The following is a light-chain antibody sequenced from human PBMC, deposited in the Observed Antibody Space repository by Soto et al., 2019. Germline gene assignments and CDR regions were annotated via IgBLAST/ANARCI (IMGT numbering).Light chain of an antibody. V-gene: IGKV3-20*01. CDR3: QQYGSSPPYT. J-gene: IGKJ2*01. CDR2: GSS. CDR1: QSVRNNY. Sequence: EVVLTQSPGTLSLSPGERATLSCRASQSVRNNYLAWYQQKPGQSPKPLIFGSSDRATGIPDRFSGSGSGTDFTLTICRLEPEDFAVYYCQQYGSSPPYTFGQGTKLEIK.